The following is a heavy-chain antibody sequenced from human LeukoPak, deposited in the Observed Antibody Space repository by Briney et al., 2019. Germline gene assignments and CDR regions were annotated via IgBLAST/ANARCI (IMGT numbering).Heavy chain of an antibody. D-gene: IGHD3-9*01. CDR1: GISFSSYW. CDR3: ARARYFGFPTDY. Sequence: GGSLRLSCVASGISFSSYWMAWVRQAPGKGLGWVANIKYDGTHKFYADSVKGRFTISRDNAKNSLFLEMNSLRADDTAVYYCARARYFGFPTDYWGQGTLVTVSS. CDR2: IKYDGTHK. J-gene: IGHJ4*02. V-gene: IGHV3-7*01.